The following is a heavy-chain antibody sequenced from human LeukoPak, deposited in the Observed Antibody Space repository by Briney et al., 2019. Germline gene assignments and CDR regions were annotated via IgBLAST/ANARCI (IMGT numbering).Heavy chain of an antibody. V-gene: IGHV3-53*01. J-gene: IGHJ4*02. CDR2: IYSGGST. CDR1: GFTFSSNY. D-gene: IGHD4-17*01. Sequence: GGSLRLSCAASGFTFSSNYMSWVRQAPGKGLEWVSVIYSGGSTYYADSVKGRFTISRDNSKNTLYFQMKSLRAEDTAVYYCARNGDLCLEYWGQGALVTVSS. CDR3: ARNGDLCLEY.